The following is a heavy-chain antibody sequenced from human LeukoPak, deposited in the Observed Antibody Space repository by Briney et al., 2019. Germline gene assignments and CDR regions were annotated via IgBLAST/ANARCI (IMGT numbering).Heavy chain of an antibody. J-gene: IGHJ4*02. CDR2: ISYDGSNK. Sequence: PGGSLRLSCAASGFTFSSYGMHWVRQAPGKGLEWVAVISYDGSNKYYADSVKGRFTISRDNSKNTLYLQMNSLRAEDTAVYYCAKDRLTYYYDSSGYFPSDYWGQGTLVTVSS. CDR3: AKDRLTYYYDSSGYFPSDY. D-gene: IGHD3-22*01. V-gene: IGHV3-30*18. CDR1: GFTFSSYG.